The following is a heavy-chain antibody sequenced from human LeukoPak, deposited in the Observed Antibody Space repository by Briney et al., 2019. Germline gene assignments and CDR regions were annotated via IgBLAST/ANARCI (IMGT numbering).Heavy chain of an antibody. Sequence: PGGSLRLSCAASGFTFSSYAMGWVRQAPGKGLEWVSAISGSGGSTYYADSVKGRFTNSRDNSKNTLYLQMNSLRAEDTAVYYCAKHNYGYGPHPVLYWGQGTLVTVSS. CDR1: GFTFSSYA. J-gene: IGHJ4*02. D-gene: IGHD5-18*01. CDR3: AKHNYGYGPHPVLY. CDR2: ISGSGGST. V-gene: IGHV3-23*01.